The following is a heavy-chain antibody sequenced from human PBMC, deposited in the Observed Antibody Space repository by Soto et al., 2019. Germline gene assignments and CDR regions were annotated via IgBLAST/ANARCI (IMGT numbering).Heavy chain of an antibody. V-gene: IGHV3-23*01. CDR3: AKSVYNWNDGFFDY. CDR2: ISGSGDNT. CDR1: GFTISRYS. D-gene: IGHD1-1*01. J-gene: IGHJ4*02. Sequence: GGSKRLSCTASGFTISRYSMSWVRQNTGMGLEWVSAISGSGDNTYYADSVKGRFTISRDDSQNTLFLQLNSLRAEDTAVYYCAKSVYNWNDGFFDYWGQGTLVTVS.